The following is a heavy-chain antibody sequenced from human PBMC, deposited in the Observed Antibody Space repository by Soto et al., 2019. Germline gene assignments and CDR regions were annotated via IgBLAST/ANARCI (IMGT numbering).Heavy chain of an antibody. CDR1: GGSINSSNW. Sequence: LSLTCAVSGGSINSSNWWSLVGQPPGKGLEWIGEIYHSGSTNYNPSLKSRVTISVDKSKNQFSLKLSSVTAADTAVYYCARAPYYYDSSAYYLDYWGQGTLVTVSS. J-gene: IGHJ4*02. CDR2: IYHSGST. V-gene: IGHV4-4*02. D-gene: IGHD3-22*01. CDR3: ARAPYYYDSSAYYLDY.